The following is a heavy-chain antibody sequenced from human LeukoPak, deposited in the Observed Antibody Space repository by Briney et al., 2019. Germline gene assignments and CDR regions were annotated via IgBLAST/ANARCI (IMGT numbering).Heavy chain of an antibody. CDR1: GYTFTSYG. V-gene: IGHV1-18*01. J-gene: IGHJ5*02. Sequence: ASVKISCKASGYTFTSYGISWVRQAPGQGLEWMGWISAYSGNTNYAQKLQGRVTMTTDTSTSTAYMELRSLRSDDTAVYYCARDLIRFLEWSPNWFDPWGQGTLVTVSS. D-gene: IGHD3-3*01. CDR2: ISAYSGNT. CDR3: ARDLIRFLEWSPNWFDP.